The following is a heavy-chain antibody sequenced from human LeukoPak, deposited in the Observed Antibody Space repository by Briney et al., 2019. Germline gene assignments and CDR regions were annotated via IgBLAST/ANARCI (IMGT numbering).Heavy chain of an antibody. Sequence: PGRSLRLSCAASGFTFSSYAMHWVRQAPGKGLEWVAVISYDGSNKYYADSVKGRFTISRDNSKNTLYLQMNSLRAEDTAVYYCARDPAGYCSGGSCYRWGQGTLVTVSS. CDR1: GFTFSSYA. CDR2: ISYDGSNK. J-gene: IGHJ5*02. CDR3: ARDPAGYCSGGSCYR. D-gene: IGHD2-15*01. V-gene: IGHV3-30-3*01.